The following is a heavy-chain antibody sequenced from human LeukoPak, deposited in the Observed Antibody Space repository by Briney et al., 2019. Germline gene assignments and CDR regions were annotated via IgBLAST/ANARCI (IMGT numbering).Heavy chain of an antibody. J-gene: IGHJ4*02. D-gene: IGHD3-22*01. V-gene: IGHV1-69*04. CDR3: ARAVNPRGIYDSSG. CDR2: IIPILGIA. CDR1: GGTFSSYA. Sequence: APLKVSCTASGGTFSSYAISWVRQTPGQGLEWMGRIIPILGIANYAQKFQGRVTITADKSTSTAYMELSSLRSEDTAVYYCARAVNPRGIYDSSGWGQGTLVTVSS.